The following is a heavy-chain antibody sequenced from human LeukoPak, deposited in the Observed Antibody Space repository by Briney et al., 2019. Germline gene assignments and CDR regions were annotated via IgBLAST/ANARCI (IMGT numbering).Heavy chain of an antibody. CDR1: GYSISSGYY. Sequence: SETLSLTCAVSGYSISSGYYWGWIRQPPGKGLEWIGYIYYSGSTNYNPSLKSRVTISVDTSKNQFSLKLSFVTAADTAVYYCARVALTTPNWFDPWGQGTLVTVSS. CDR2: IYYSGST. D-gene: IGHD4-11*01. CDR3: ARVALTTPNWFDP. J-gene: IGHJ5*02. V-gene: IGHV4-38-2*01.